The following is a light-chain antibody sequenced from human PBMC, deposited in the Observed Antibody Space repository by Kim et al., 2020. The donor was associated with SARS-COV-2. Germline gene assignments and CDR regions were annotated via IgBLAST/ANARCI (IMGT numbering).Light chain of an antibody. Sequence: LPPGERPTLSCRASQTINNNYLAWDQQKPGQAPRRLIYGASSRATGNPDRFSGSGSGTDFTLTISRLEPEDFAVYHCQQYSNSIIFGQGTRLEIK. CDR2: GAS. CDR3: QQYSNSII. V-gene: IGKV3-20*01. J-gene: IGKJ5*01. CDR1: QTINNNY.